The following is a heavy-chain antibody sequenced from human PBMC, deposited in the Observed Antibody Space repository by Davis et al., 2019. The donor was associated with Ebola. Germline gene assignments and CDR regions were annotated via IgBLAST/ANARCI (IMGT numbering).Heavy chain of an antibody. J-gene: IGHJ4*02. CDR3: ARRGSSSNHCDY. V-gene: IGHV1-46*01. D-gene: IGHD6-6*01. CDR2: IDPRSGNT. CDR1: GYAFSSHY. Sequence: ASVTVSCKASGYAFSSHYMHWVRQAPGQGLEWMGIIDPRSGNTNYAQKFQGRVTMTRDTSTNTVYMELSSLTSDDTAVYYCARRGSSSNHCDYWGQGTLVTVSS.